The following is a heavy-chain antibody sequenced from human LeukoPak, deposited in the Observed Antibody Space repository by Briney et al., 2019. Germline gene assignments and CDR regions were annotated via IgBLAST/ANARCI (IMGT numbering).Heavy chain of an antibody. V-gene: IGHV3-30*18. D-gene: IGHD2-15*01. Sequence: PGGSLRLSCAASGFTFSGYGMHWVRQAPGKGLEWVAVISYDGSNKYYADSVKGRFTISRDNSKNTLYLQMNSLRAEDTAVYYCAKDRGYCSGGSCYIFDYWGQGTLVTVSS. CDR3: AKDRGYCSGGSCYIFDY. CDR2: ISYDGSNK. J-gene: IGHJ4*02. CDR1: GFTFSGYG.